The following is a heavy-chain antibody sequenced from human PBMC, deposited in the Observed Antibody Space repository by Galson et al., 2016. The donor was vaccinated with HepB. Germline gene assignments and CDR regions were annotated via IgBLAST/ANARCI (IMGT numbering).Heavy chain of an antibody. J-gene: IGHJ5*02. D-gene: IGHD1-26*01. CDR1: GGSISSVGYS. CDR3: ARVAKSGCFDFWFDP. Sequence: TLSLPCTVSGGSISSVGYSWSWLRQPAGKQLEWIGRMHSSGSTSYNPYLKSRVTMPVDTSRNHFSLKLRSVTAADTAVYYCARVAKSGCFDFWFDPWGHGTLVTVSS. V-gene: IGHV4-61*02. CDR2: MHSSGST.